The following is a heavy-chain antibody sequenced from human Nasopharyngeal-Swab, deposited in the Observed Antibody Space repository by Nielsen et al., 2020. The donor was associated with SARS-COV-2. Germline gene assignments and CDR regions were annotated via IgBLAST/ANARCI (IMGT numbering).Heavy chain of an antibody. Sequence: GESLKISCAASGFTFSSYWMSWVRQAPGKGPEWVANIKQDGSEKYYVDSVKGRFTISRDNAKNSLYLQMNSLRAEDTAVYYCARDRVGATEDYYYYYGMDVWGQGTTVTVSS. D-gene: IGHD1-26*01. CDR2: IKQDGSEK. V-gene: IGHV3-7*01. CDR3: ARDRVGATEDYYYYYGMDV. CDR1: GFTFSSYW. J-gene: IGHJ6*02.